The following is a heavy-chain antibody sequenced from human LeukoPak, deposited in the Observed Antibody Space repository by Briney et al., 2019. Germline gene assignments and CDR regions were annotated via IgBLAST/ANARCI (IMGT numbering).Heavy chain of an antibody. D-gene: IGHD3-22*01. CDR3: ARDRGYYDSSGYYYVFNWFDP. CDR2: ITNDGSST. CDR1: GFTFSSYA. Sequence: PGGSLRLSCAASGFTFSSYAMHWVRQAPGKGLVWVSRITNDGSSTTYADSVKGRFTISRDNAKNSLYLQMNSLRAEDTAVYYCARDRGYYDSSGYYYVFNWFDPWGQGTLVTVSS. V-gene: IGHV3-74*01. J-gene: IGHJ5*02.